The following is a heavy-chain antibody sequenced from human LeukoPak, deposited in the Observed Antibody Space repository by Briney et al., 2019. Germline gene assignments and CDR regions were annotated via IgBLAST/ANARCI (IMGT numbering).Heavy chain of an antibody. CDR1: GFTFDDYA. Sequence: GGPLRLSCAASGFTFDDYAMHWVRQAPGKGLEWVSGISWNSGSIGYADSVKGRFTISRDNAKNSLYLQMNSLRAEDTAFYYCAKGSLRWLASFDPWGQGTLVTVSS. D-gene: IGHD6-19*01. J-gene: IGHJ5*02. CDR2: ISWNSGSI. V-gene: IGHV3-9*01. CDR3: AKGSLRWLASFDP.